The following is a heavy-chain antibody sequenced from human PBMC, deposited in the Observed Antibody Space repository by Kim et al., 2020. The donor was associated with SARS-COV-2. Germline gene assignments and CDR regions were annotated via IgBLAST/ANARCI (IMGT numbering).Heavy chain of an antibody. D-gene: IGHD3-10*01. Sequence: GGSLRLSCVASGFTFNNFGMHWVRQAPGKGLEWVAVISCEGSKKNYADSVNGRFTISRDSSKNTVFLQMSSLTAEDTAVYYCARANVFLWFGKVHNDAFDLGGQGTLVSVSS. V-gene: IGHV3-30*03. CDR2: ISCEGSKK. J-gene: IGHJ3*01. CDR3: ARANVFLWFGKVHNDAFDL. CDR1: GFTFNNFG.